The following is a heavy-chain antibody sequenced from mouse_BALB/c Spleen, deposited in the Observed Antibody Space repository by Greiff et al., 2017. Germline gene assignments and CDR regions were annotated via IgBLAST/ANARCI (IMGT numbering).Heavy chain of an antibody. V-gene: IGHV2-9*02. J-gene: IGHJ4*01. CDR2: IWAGGST. CDR3: ARVREGAMDY. CDR1: GFSLTSYG. Sequence: VQVVESGPGLVAPSQSLSITCTVSGFSLTSYGVHWVRQPPGKGLEWLGVIWAGGSTNYHSALMSRLRLSKDNSKSQVFLKMNSLQTDDTAMYYGARVREGAMDYWGQGTSVTVSS.